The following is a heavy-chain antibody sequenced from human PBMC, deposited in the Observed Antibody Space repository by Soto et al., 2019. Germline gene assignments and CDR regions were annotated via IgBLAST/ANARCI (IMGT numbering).Heavy chain of an antibody. CDR2: INAGNGNT. CDR1: GYTFTSYA. V-gene: IGHV1-3*01. Sequence: ASVKVSCKASGYTFTSYAMHWVRQAPGQRLEWMGWINAGNGNTKYSQKFQGRVTTTRDTSASTAYMELSSLRSEDTAVYYCARGRIVATSIYYGMDVWGQGTTVTVSS. D-gene: IGHD5-12*01. J-gene: IGHJ6*02. CDR3: ARGRIVATSIYYGMDV.